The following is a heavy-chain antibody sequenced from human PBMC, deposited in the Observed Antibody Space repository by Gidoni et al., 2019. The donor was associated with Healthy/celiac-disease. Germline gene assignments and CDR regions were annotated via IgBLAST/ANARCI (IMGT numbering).Heavy chain of an antibody. V-gene: IGHV4-61*02. Sequence: QVQLQESGPGLVKPSQTLSPTCTVSGGSISSGSYYWSWIRQPAGKGLEWIGRIFTSGSTHYHPPLKSRVTIAVDTSKNQFSLKLSSVAGADTAVYYCARPLLDWGQGTLVTVSS. CDR2: IFTSGST. CDR1: GGSISSGSYY. J-gene: IGHJ4*02. CDR3: ARPLLD.